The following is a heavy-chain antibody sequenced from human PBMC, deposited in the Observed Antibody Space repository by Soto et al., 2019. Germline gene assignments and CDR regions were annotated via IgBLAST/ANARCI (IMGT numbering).Heavy chain of an antibody. Sequence: QVLLVQSGAEVKKPGSSVKISCTASGVSFGNSAINWVRQTPGQGLEWLGGFIPVYRTLNYAQKFQGRVTITADESTGTAYMTLISLASNDTAVYYCATGVIWIGYFTVDSWGQGTRVTVSS. CDR2: FIPVYRTL. V-gene: IGHV1-69*01. CDR3: ATGVIWIGYFTVDS. D-gene: IGHD3-3*01. CDR1: GVSFGNSA. J-gene: IGHJ4*02.